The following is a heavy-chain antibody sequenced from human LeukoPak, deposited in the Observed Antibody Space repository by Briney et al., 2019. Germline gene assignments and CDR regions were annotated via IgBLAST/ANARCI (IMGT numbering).Heavy chain of an antibody. CDR1: GGSISSSSYY. D-gene: IGHD2-2*01. CDR3: ARHGDIVVVPAAPPDYYYMDV. J-gene: IGHJ6*03. CDR2: IYYSGST. V-gene: IGHV4-39*01. Sequence: SETLSLTCTVSGGSISSSSYYWGWIRQPPGKGLEWIGSIYYSGSTYYNPSLKSRVTISVDMSKNQFSLKLSSVTAADTAVYYCARHGDIVVVPAAPPDYYYMDVWGKGTTVTVSS.